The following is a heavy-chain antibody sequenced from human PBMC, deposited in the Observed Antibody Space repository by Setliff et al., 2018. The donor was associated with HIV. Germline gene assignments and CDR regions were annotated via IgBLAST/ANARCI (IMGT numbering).Heavy chain of an antibody. CDR3: ARGGDYLGIPSYYYYYLDV. CDR1: GGTFSSYA. CDR2: IIPIFNTA. Sequence: SVKVSCKASGGTFSSYAISWVRQAPGQGLEWMGGIIPIFNTANYAQKFQGRVTITADESTSTAYMELSSLRSEDTAVYYCARGGDYLGIPSYYYYYLDVWGKGTTVTVSS. V-gene: IGHV1-69*13. D-gene: IGHD4-17*01. J-gene: IGHJ6*03.